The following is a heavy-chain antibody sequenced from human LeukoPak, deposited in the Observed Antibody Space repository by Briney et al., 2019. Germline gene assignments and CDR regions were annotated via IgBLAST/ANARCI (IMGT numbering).Heavy chain of an antibody. CDR3: AKGGYYFDY. CDR2: ISWNSGSI. CDR1: GFTFDDYA. J-gene: IGHJ4*02. D-gene: IGHD5-12*01. V-gene: IGHV3-9*01. Sequence: GRSLRLSCAASGFTFDDYAMHWVRQAPGKGLEWVSGISWNSGSIGYADSVKGRFTISRDNAKNSLYLQMSSLRAEDTALYYCAKGGYYFDYWGQGTLVTVSS.